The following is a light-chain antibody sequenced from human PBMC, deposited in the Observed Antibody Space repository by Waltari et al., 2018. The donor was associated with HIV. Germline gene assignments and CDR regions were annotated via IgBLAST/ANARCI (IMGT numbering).Light chain of an antibody. CDR1: QSVSNNY. CDR3: QQYGGSSFT. Sequence: SNRARQSVSNNYLAWYQQKPGQAPRLLIDGASSRATGIPDRFSGSGSGTDFTLTISRLEPEDFAVYYCQQYGGSSFTFGPGTKVDIK. J-gene: IGKJ3*01. V-gene: IGKV3-20*01. CDR2: GAS.